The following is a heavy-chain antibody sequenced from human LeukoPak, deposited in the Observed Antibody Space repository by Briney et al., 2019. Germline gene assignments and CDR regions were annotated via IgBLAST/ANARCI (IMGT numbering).Heavy chain of an antibody. CDR3: ARVNWNDLSTNWFDP. CDR2: INPNSGGT. J-gene: IGHJ5*02. CDR1: VYTFTSYD. Sequence: GASVKVSCKASVYTFTSYDINWVRQAPGQGLEWMGWINPNSGGTNYAQKFQGRVTMTRDTSISTAYMELRSLRSDDTAVYYCARVNWNDLSTNWFDPWGQGTLVTVSS. V-gene: IGHV1-2*02. D-gene: IGHD1-20*01.